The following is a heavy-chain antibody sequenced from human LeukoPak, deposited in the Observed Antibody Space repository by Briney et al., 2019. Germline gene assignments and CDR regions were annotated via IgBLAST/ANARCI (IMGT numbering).Heavy chain of an antibody. CDR2: IWFDGSNK. Sequence: GGSLRLSCAASGFTLSSYWMSWVRQAPGKGLEWVAVIWFDGSNKYYADSVKGRFTISRDNSKNTLYLQMDSLRAEDTAVYYCARTQGRFYGSGSYEGFDYWGQGALVTVSS. CDR3: ARTQGRFYGSGSYEGFDY. D-gene: IGHD3-10*01. V-gene: IGHV3-33*08. CDR1: GFTLSSYW. J-gene: IGHJ4*02.